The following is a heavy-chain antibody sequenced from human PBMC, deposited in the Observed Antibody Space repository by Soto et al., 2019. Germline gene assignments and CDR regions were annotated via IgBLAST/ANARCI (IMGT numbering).Heavy chain of an antibody. CDR3: ARVERGTATTVVDAFDI. V-gene: IGHV4-34*01. CDR2: MSHSGGT. Sequence: QVQLQQWGAGLLKPSETLSLTCAVYGGFVSSGSYYWSWIRQPPGKGLEWIGEMSHSGGTHFNPYHRTRVTISVDTSKKPFALQMRSVTAADTALYYCARVERGTATTVVDAFDIWGPGTMVTVSS. J-gene: IGHJ3*02. D-gene: IGHD1-1*01. CDR1: GGFVSSGSYY.